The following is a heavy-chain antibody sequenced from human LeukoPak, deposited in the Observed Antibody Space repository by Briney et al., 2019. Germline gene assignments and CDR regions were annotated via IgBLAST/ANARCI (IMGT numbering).Heavy chain of an antibody. D-gene: IGHD1-26*01. CDR1: GYTFTDYY. J-gene: IGHJ4*02. CDR2: INSNSSGT. CDR3: ARVSSGSYVDY. Sequence: GSVTVSCKSSGYTFTDYYIHWVRQAPGQGLEWMGWINSNSSGTNYAQKFQGRVTMTRDTSISTAYMELSRLTSDDTAVYYCARVSSGSYVDYWGQGTLVTVSS. V-gene: IGHV1-2*02.